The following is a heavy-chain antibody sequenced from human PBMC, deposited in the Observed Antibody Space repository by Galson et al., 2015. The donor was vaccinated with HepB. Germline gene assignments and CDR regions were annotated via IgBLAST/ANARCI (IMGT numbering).Heavy chain of an antibody. D-gene: IGHD3-10*01. CDR1: GFTFSSFV. J-gene: IGHJ6*02. CDR2: VSGSGGST. CDR3: AKPPPGTAYYYYYAMDV. Sequence: SLRLSCAASGFTFSSFVMSWVRQAPGKGLEWVSAVSGSGGSTYYADSVKGRFTISRDNSRNTLYLQMSSLRADDTAVYYCAKPPPGTAYYYYYAMDVWGQGTTVTVSS. V-gene: IGHV3-23*01.